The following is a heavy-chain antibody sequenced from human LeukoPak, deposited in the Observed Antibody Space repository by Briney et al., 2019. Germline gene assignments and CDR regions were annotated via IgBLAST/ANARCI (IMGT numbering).Heavy chain of an antibody. CDR2: ISSSSSYI. CDR1: GFTFSSYS. J-gene: IGHJ4*02. V-gene: IGHV3-21*01. D-gene: IGHD2-8*01. CDR3: ASEEWFDY. Sequence: AGGSLRLSCAASGFTFSSYSMNWVRQAPGKGLEWVSSISSSSSYIYYADSVKGRFTISRDNAKNSLYLQMNSPRAEDTAVYYCASEEWFDYWGQGTLVTVSS.